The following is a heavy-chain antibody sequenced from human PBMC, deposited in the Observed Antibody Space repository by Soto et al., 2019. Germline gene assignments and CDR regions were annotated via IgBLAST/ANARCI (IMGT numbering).Heavy chain of an antibody. V-gene: IGHV3-23*01. CDR1: GFTFSSYA. J-gene: IGHJ6*03. Sequence: EVQLLESGGGLVQPGGSLRLSCAASGFTFSSYAMSWVRQAPGKGLEWVSAISGSGGSTYYADSVKGRFTISRDNSKNTLYLQMISLRAEDTAVYYCAKDRPFLEPSDRRWNYYYYMDVWGKGTTVTVSS. CDR3: AKDRPFLEPSDRRWNYYYYMDV. D-gene: IGHD3-3*01. CDR2: ISGSGGST.